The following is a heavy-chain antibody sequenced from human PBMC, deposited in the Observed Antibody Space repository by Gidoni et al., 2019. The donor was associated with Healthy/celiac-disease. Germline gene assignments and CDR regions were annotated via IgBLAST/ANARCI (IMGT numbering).Heavy chain of an antibody. Sequence: VPFPASAPVLVKPPEPLPLTCTVPGFSHSNASMGVSWIRQPPGKALEWLAHISSNDEKSYSTSLKSRLTISKDTSKSHVVRTMTNMDPVDTATYYCARETAPNDAFDIWGQGTMVTVSS. CDR1: GFSHSNASMG. V-gene: IGHV2-26*01. D-gene: IGHD5-18*01. J-gene: IGHJ3*02. CDR3: ARETAPNDAFDI. CDR2: ISSNDEK.